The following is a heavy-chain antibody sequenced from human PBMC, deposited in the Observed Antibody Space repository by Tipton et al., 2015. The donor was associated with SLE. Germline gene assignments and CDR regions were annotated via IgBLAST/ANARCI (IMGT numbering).Heavy chain of an antibody. CDR1: GGSIRSYY. CDR2: IYTSGST. CDR3: ASSLDYYDSSHDAFDI. Sequence: GLVKPSETLSLSCTVSGGSIRSYYWSWLRLPPGKGLEWIGYIYTSGSTTYNPSLKSRVTISVDTSKNQFSLKLSSVTAADTAVYYCASSLDYYDSSHDAFDIWGQGTMVTVSS. V-gene: IGHV4-59*01. D-gene: IGHD3-22*01. J-gene: IGHJ3*02.